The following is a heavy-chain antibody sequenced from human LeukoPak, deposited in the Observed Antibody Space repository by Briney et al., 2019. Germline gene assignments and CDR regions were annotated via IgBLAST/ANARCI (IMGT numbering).Heavy chain of an antibody. J-gene: IGHJ5*02. Sequence: GESRRISCQGSGYTFTSYWITWVRQMPGKGLEWMGRIDPRDAFTNYSPSFQGHVTISTDKSITTAYLQWSSLKASDTAMYYCARLPSRERPWFDPWGQGTLVTVSS. CDR1: GYTFTSYW. CDR3: ARLPSRERPWFDP. CDR2: IDPRDAFT. V-gene: IGHV5-10-1*01. D-gene: IGHD1-26*01.